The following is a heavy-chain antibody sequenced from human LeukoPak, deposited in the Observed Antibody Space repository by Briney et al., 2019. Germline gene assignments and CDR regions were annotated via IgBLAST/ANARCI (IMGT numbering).Heavy chain of an antibody. CDR3: ASLAVAVYDKPNFDY. CDR1: GGTFSSYA. J-gene: IGHJ4*02. Sequence: ASAKVSCNASGGTFSSYAISWVRQAPGQGLEWMGRIIPILGIANYAQKFQGRVTITADKSTSTAYMELSSLRSEDTAVYYCASLAVAVYDKPNFDYWGQGTLVTVSS. CDR2: IIPILGIA. V-gene: IGHV1-69*04. D-gene: IGHD5/OR15-5a*01.